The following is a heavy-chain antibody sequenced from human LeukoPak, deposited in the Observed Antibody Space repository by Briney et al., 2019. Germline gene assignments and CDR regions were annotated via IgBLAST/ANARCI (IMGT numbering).Heavy chain of an antibody. J-gene: IGHJ2*01. V-gene: IGHV4-39*01. CDR2: IYYSRST. D-gene: IGHD3-22*01. CDR1: GGSISSSSYY. CDR3: ARGVTMIVVVIHDWYFDL. Sequence: SETLSLTCTVSGGSISSSSYYWGWIRQPPGNGLEWIGSIYYSRSTYYNPSLKSRVTISVDTSKNQFSLKLSSLTAADTAVYYCARGVTMIVVVIHDWYFDLWGRGTLVTVSS.